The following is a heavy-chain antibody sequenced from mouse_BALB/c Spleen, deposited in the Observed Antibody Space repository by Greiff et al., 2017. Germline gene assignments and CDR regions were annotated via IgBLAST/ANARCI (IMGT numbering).Heavy chain of an antibody. J-gene: IGHJ2*01. V-gene: IGHV1-15*01. Sequence: QVQLKQSGAELVRPGASVTLSCKASGYTFTDYEMHWVKQTPVHGLEWIGAIDPETGGTAYNQKFKGKATLTADKSSSTAYMELRSLTSEDSAVYYCTPSGNYFFFDYWGQGTTLTVSS. CDR3: TPSGNYFFFDY. CDR2: IDPETGGT. CDR1: GYTFTDYE. D-gene: IGHD2-1*01.